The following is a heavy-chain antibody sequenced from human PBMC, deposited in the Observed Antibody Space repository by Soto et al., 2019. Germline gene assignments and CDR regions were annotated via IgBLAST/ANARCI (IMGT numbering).Heavy chain of an antibody. J-gene: IGHJ6*02. CDR1: GFTFTSSA. CDR3: AAWGVLLWFGELLSPYYYYGMDV. V-gene: IGHV1-58*01. D-gene: IGHD3-10*01. Sequence: QMQLVQSGPEVKKPGTSVKVSCKASGFTFTSSAVQWVRQARGQRLEWIGWIVVGSGNTNYAQKFQERVTITRDMSTSTAYMELSSLRSEDTAVYYCAAWGVLLWFGELLSPYYYYGMDVWGHGTTVTVSS. CDR2: IVVGSGNT.